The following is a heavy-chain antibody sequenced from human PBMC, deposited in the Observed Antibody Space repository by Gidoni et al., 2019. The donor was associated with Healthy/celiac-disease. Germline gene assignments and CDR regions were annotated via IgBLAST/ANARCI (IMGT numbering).Heavy chain of an antibody. D-gene: IGHD6-6*01. Sequence: WIGEINHSGSTNYNPSLKSRVTISVDTSKNQFSLKLSSVTAADTAVYYCARGVMMGQQLVSDAFDIWGQGTMVTVSS. CDR2: INHSGST. J-gene: IGHJ3*02. V-gene: IGHV4-34*01. CDR3: ARGVMMGQQLVSDAFDI.